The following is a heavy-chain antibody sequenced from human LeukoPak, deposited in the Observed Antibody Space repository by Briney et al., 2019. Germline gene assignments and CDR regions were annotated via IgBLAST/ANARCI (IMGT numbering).Heavy chain of an antibody. Sequence: GGSLRLSCAASGFTFSSYAMSWVRQAPGRGLEWVSAITASGGTTYYADSVKGRFTISRDNSENRLYLQMNSLRAEDTAVYYCARSYCGGDCYHIDYWGQGTLVTVSS. CDR2: ITASGGTT. V-gene: IGHV3-23*01. CDR3: ARSYCGGDCYHIDY. D-gene: IGHD2-21*02. CDR1: GFTFSSYA. J-gene: IGHJ4*02.